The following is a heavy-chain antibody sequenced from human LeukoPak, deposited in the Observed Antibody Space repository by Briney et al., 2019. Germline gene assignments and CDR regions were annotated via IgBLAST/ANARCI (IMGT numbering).Heavy chain of an antibody. Sequence: ASVKVSCKASGYTFTSYAMDWVRQAPGQGLEWMGWINTNTGNPTYAQGFTGRFVFSLDTSVSTAYLQISSLKAEDTAVYYCARFRAYCSSTSCPPYYYYYYMDVWGKGTTVTVS. V-gene: IGHV7-4-1*02. J-gene: IGHJ6*03. CDR1: GYTFTSYA. CDR2: INTNTGNP. CDR3: ARFRAYCSSTSCPPYYYYYYMDV. D-gene: IGHD2-2*01.